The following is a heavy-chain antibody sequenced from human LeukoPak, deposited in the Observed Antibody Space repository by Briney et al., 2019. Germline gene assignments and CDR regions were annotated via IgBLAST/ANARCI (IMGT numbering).Heavy chain of an antibody. J-gene: IGHJ5*02. D-gene: IGHD5-18*01. CDR2: INPNSGGT. CDR3: ARQALPLDTAMAGFDP. Sequence: ASVKVSCKASGYTFTGYYMHWVRQAPGQGLERMGWINPNSGGTDYAQKFQGRVTMTRDTSISTAYMELSRLRSDDTAVYYRARQALPLDTAMAGFDPWGQGTLVTVSS. V-gene: IGHV1-2*02. CDR1: GYTFTGYY.